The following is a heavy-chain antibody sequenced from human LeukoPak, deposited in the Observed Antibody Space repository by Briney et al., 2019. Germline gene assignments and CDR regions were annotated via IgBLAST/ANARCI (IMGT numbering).Heavy chain of an antibody. D-gene: IGHD3-9*01. CDR1: GFTFSDYY. Sequence: PGGSLRLPCAASGFTFSDYYMSWIRQAPGKGLEWVSYISSSSSYTNYADSVKGRFTISRDNAKNSLYLQMNSLRAEDTAVYYCARDSARVIRYFDWVLDYYYYYGMDVWGKGTTVTVSS. V-gene: IGHV3-11*06. CDR3: ARDSARVIRYFDWVLDYYYYYGMDV. CDR2: ISSSSSYT. J-gene: IGHJ6*04.